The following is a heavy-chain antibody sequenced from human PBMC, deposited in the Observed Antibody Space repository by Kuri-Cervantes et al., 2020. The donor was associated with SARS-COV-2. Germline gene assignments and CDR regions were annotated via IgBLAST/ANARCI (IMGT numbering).Heavy chain of an antibody. CDR3: AKDHGYCSGGSCYGDAFDI. CDR2: ISGTGGST. D-gene: IGHD2-15*01. Sequence: ETLSLTCAASGFTFSNYVMNWVRQAPGKGLEWVSGISGTGGSTYYADSVKGRFTISRDNSKNTLYLQMNSLGAEDTAVYYCAKDHGYCSGGSCYGDAFDIWGQGTMVTVSS. J-gene: IGHJ3*02. CDR1: GFTFSNYV. V-gene: IGHV3-23*01.